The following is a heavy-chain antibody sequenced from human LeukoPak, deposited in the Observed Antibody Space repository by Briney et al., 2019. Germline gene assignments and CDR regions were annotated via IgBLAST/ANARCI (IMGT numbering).Heavy chain of an antibody. D-gene: IGHD5-12*01. J-gene: IGHJ4*02. CDR2: IYPGDSDT. CDR1: GNSFSSNW. Sequence: GESLKISCRTSGNSFSSNWIGWVHQMPGKGLEWMGVIYPGDSDTRYSPSFQGQVTMSADKSISTAYLQWSSLKASDSALYYCGRGGYSGYEFDSWGQGTLVTVSS. V-gene: IGHV5-51*07. CDR3: GRGGYSGYEFDS.